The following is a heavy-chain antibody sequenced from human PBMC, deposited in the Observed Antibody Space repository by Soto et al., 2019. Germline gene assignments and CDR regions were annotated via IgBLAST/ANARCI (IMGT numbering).Heavy chain of an antibody. J-gene: IGHJ4*02. CDR2: ITDSGGDT. D-gene: IGHD3-10*01. CDR1: GFTFGSRA. Sequence: GGSLRLSCVASGFTFGSRAMSWVRQAPGEGLEWVSTITDSGGDTKYADSVRGPFTISRANSKNTLFLQMSSLRAEDSAVYYCARGSKESYPGSRVFDFWGRGTLVTVSS. V-gene: IGHV3-23*01. CDR3: ARGSKESYPGSRVFDF.